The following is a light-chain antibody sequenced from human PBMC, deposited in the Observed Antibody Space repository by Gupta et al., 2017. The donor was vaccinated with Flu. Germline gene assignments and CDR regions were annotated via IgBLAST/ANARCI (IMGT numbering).Light chain of an antibody. CDR3: QQYNDWHRIIT. Sequence: DIVLPQSPVKLSVSQGQRATLSCRASQSVSNNLAWYQQKPGQAPRLLSYDASARATGIPARFSGSGCGTDFTLTINTLQSEDFAVWYCQQYNDWHRIITFGPGTTVEIK. CDR2: DAS. CDR1: QSVSNN. V-gene: IGKV3-15*01. J-gene: IGKJ3*01.